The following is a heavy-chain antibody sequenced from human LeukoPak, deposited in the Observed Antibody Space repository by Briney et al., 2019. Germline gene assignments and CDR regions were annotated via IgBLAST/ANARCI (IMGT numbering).Heavy chain of an antibody. CDR3: ARARSIPGATNWFDP. CDR1: GYTFTSYD. J-gene: IGHJ5*02. Sequence: ASVKVSCKASGYTFTSYDINWLRQATGQGLEWMGWMNPSNGNTGYAQKFQGRVTITRNTSISTAYMELNSLRSEDTAVYYCARARSIPGATNWFDPWGQGTLVTVSS. D-gene: IGHD1-26*01. CDR2: MNPSNGNT. V-gene: IGHV1-8*01.